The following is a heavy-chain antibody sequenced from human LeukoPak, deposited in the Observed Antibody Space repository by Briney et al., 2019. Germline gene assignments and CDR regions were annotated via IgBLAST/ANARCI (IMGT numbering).Heavy chain of an antibody. D-gene: IGHD4-17*01. CDR2: IYYSGST. J-gene: IGHJ3*02. CDR3: ARVLATVTSYYAFDI. Sequence: SETLSLTCTVSGGSLSSSSYYWGWSRQPPGKGLEWIGSIYYSGSTYYNPSLKSRVTISVDTSKDQFSLKLSSVTAADTAVYYCARVLATVTSYYAFDIWGQGTMVTVSS. CDR1: GGSLSSSSYY. V-gene: IGHV4-39*07.